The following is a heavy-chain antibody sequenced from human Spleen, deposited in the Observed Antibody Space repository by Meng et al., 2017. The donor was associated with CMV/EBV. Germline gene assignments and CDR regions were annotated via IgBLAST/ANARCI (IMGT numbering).Heavy chain of an antibody. Sequence: QLQLVESWAEVKKPGAPVKVSCKASGYTLTDYYIHWVRQAPGQWLEWMGWINPSDDTNYAQNFQGRVTMTRDMSINTVYMELSRLTSDDTAVYYCARDSPNPGWELAYFDYWGQGTLVTVSS. CDR2: INPSDDT. CDR3: ARDSPNPGWELAYFDY. CDR1: GYTLTDYY. J-gene: IGHJ4*02. V-gene: IGHV1-2*02. D-gene: IGHD1-26*01.